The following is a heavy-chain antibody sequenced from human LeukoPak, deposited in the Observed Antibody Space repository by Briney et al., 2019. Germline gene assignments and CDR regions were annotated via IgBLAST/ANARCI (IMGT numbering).Heavy chain of an antibody. D-gene: IGHD3-10*01. J-gene: IGHJ4*02. V-gene: IGHV3-53*01. CDR1: GFTVSSNY. Sequence: PGGSLRLSCAASGFTVSSNYMSWVRQAPGKGLEWVSVIYRGSSTYYADSVKGRFTISRDNSKNTLYLQMNSLRAEDTAVYYCARIRGGWYIDYWGQGTLVTVSS. CDR3: ARIRGGWYIDY. CDR2: IYRGSST.